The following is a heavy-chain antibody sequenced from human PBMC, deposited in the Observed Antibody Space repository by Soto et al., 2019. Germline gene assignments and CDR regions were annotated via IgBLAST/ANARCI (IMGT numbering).Heavy chain of an antibody. J-gene: IGHJ3*02. CDR3: ARTSSSYHPNAFDI. CDR1: GYTFTGYY. Sequence: ASVKVACKASGYTFTGYYMHWVRQAPGQGLEWMGWINPNSGGTNYAQKFQGWVTMTRDTSISTAYMELSRLRSGDTAVYYCARTSSSYHPNAFDIWGQGTMVTVSS. CDR2: INPNSGGT. V-gene: IGHV1-2*04. D-gene: IGHD6-6*01.